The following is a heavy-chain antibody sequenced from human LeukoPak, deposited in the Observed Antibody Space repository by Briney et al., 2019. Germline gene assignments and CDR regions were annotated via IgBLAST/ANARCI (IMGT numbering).Heavy chain of an antibody. CDR1: GYTFSSYW. V-gene: IGHV5-51*01. CDR2: IYPGDSDT. Sequence: GESLKISCKGSGYTFSSYWIVWMRQMPGKGLEWMGIIYPGDSDTRYSPSFQGQVTISADKSISTAYLQWSSLKASDTAVYYCARRSGYNRESDYWGQGTLVTVSS. D-gene: IGHD5-24*01. CDR3: ARRSGYNRESDY. J-gene: IGHJ4*02.